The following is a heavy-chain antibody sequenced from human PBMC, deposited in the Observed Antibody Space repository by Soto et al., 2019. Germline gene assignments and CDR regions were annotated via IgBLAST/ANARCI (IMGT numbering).Heavy chain of an antibody. CDR3: AREGSYSAYYFD. Sequence: PSEKLSLTYTVSGGSINTFYWSWVRQPAGKGLEWIGRIFSSGSTSFNPSLESRVAMSVDTSKNHFSLNLSSVTAADMAVYYCAREGSYSAYYFD. D-gene: IGHD1-26*01. CDR1: GGSINTFY. CDR2: IFSSGST. J-gene: IGHJ2*01. V-gene: IGHV4-4*07.